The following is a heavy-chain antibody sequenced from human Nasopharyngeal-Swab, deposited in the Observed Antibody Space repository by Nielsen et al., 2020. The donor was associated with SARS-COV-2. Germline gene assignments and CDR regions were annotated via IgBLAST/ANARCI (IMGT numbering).Heavy chain of an antibody. CDR2: ISSNGGST. CDR1: GFTFSSYA. D-gene: IGHD1-26*01. V-gene: IGHV3-64D*09. J-gene: IGHJ4*02. CDR3: VKDRGSYVFDY. Sequence: GESLKISCSASGFTFSSYAMHWVRQAPGKGLEYVSAISSNGGSTYYADSVKGRFTISRDNSKNTLYLQMSSLRAEDTAVYYRVKDRGSYVFDYWGQGTLVTVSS.